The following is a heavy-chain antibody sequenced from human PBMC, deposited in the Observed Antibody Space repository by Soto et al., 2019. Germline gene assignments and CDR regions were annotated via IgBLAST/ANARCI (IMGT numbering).Heavy chain of an antibody. Sequence: LXLSCEASGCTFSDFWMSWVRQAPGKGLECVANIRGDGSEKRYVDSVRGRFTISRDNAKNSVYPQMNSLRGDDTALYYCGRDEVRNGVGVWGQGTTVTVSS. CDR2: IRGDGSEK. V-gene: IGHV3-7*01. CDR3: GRDEVRNGVGV. J-gene: IGHJ6*02. CDR1: GCTFSDFW.